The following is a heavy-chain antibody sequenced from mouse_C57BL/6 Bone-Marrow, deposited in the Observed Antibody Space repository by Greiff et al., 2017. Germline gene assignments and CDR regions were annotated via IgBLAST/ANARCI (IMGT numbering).Heavy chain of an antibody. CDR2: IDPENGDT. J-gene: IGHJ3*01. CDR1: GFNIKDDY. D-gene: IGHD3-3*01. V-gene: IGHV14-4*01. CDR3: TRDGGFAY. Sequence: VQLKQSGAELVRPGASVKLSCTASGFNIKDDYMHWVKQRPEQGLEWIGWIDPENGDTEYASKFQGKATRTADTSANTAYLQLSSLTSEDTAVYDCTRDGGFAYWGQGTLVTVSA.